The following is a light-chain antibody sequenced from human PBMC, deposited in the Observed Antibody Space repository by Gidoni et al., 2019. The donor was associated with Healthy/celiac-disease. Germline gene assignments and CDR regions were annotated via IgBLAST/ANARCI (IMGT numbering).Light chain of an antibody. V-gene: IGKV4-1*01. Sequence: DIVMTQSPDSLAVSLGERATINCQSSQSVLYSSNNKTSLAWYQQKPGQPPKLLIYWASTRESGVPDRFSGSGSGTDFTLTISSLQAEDVAVYYCQQYYSTPPTFGPGTKVDIK. J-gene: IGKJ3*01. CDR3: QQYYSTPPT. CDR1: QSVLYSSNNKTS. CDR2: WAS.